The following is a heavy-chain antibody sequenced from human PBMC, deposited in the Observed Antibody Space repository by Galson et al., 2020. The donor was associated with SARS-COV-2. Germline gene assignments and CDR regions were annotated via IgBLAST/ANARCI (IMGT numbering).Heavy chain of an antibody. Sequence: SETLSLTCAVSGGSIIGISYYWSWIRQPAGKGLEWIGRIYSSGSTNYNPSLKSRVTISVDTSKNQFSLKLTSVTAADTAVYYCAAGPVAGTGEWGQGTLVTVSS. CDR1: GGSIIGISYY. V-gene: IGHV4-61*02. CDR3: AAGPVAGTGE. D-gene: IGHD6-19*01. CDR2: IYSSGST. J-gene: IGHJ4*02.